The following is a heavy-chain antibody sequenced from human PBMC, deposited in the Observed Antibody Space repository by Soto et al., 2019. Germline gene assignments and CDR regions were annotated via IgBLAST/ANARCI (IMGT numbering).Heavy chain of an antibody. J-gene: IGHJ4*02. V-gene: IGHV3-33*01. D-gene: IGHD3-22*01. CDR2: MWSEGGNK. Sequence: PGGSLRLSCAASGFTFSSYGMHWVRQAPGKGLEWVAVMWSEGGNKHYADSVKGRFTISRDNSKNTLYLQMNSLRAEDTAVYYCARDPPDDSSGYFSLDYWGQGTLVT. CDR3: ARDPPDDSSGYFSLDY. CDR1: GFTFSSYG.